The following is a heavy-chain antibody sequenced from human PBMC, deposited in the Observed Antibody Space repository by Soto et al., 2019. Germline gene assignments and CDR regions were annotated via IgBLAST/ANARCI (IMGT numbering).Heavy chain of an antibody. CDR3: ARERYCPTTSCYGDAFDV. CDR1: GFTFSSYD. D-gene: IGHD2-2*01. V-gene: IGHV3-13*01. CDR2: IATTGDT. J-gene: IGHJ3*01. Sequence: GGSLRLSCAASGFTFSSYDMHWVRQTAGKGLEWVSTIATTGDTYYPGSVKGRFTISRENAKNSLYLQLNSLRAEDTAVFYFARERYCPTTSCYGDAFDVWGQGTMVTVSS.